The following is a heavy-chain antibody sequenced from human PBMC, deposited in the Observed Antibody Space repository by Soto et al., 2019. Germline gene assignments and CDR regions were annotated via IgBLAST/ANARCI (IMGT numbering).Heavy chain of an antibody. D-gene: IGHD1-1*01. J-gene: IGHJ5*02. Sequence: SQTLSLTCAISGDSVSSNSATWNWIRQSPSRGLEWLGRTYYRSKWYNDYAISVKSRITINPDTSKNQFSLQLNSVVPEDTAVYYCGRAHLGSDRYILEPFDPWGQGTLVTASS. CDR2: TYYRSKWYN. CDR1: GDSVSSNSAT. V-gene: IGHV6-1*01. CDR3: GRAHLGSDRYILEPFDP.